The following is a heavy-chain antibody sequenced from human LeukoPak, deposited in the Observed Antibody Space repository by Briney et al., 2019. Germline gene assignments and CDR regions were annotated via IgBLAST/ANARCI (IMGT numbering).Heavy chain of an antibody. CDR2: IASRTTTK. Sequence: GGSLRLSYAPSGFILSNYGMNSARHAAGKGRECVSYIASRTTTKKYADSVKGRLTISRDHAENSVFLQMNSLRAEDTAMYYCVRDSSVTTLVPFYFDSWGQGTLVTVSA. CDR1: GFILSNYG. V-gene: IGHV3-48*04. CDR3: VRDSSVTTLVPFYFDS. J-gene: IGHJ4*02. D-gene: IGHD4-17*01.